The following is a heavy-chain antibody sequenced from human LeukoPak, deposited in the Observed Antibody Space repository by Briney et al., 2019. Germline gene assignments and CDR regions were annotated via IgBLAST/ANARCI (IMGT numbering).Heavy chain of an antibody. V-gene: IGHV3-23*01. Sequence: GGSLRLSCAASGFIFRSSSMSWVRQAPGTGLECVSSISAIGDITHYAESVQGRFTISRDNSRNTLYVQMNSLSVDDTAVYYCAKVKSSLRVVGAWGQGTLVTVSS. J-gene: IGHJ5*02. CDR1: GFIFRSSS. CDR2: ISAIGDIT. CDR3: AKVKSSLRVVGA. D-gene: IGHD3-22*01.